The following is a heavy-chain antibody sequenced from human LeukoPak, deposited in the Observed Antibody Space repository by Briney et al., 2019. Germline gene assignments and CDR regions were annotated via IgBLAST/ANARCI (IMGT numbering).Heavy chain of an antibody. CDR2: MNPNSGNT. CDR3: ARGPSYDILTGYYDYYYYGMDV. V-gene: IGHV1-8*01. Sequence: ASVKVSCKASGYTFTSYDINWVRQATGQGLEWMGWMNPNSGNTGYAQKFQGRVTMTRNTSISTAYMELSSLRSEDTAVYYCARGPSYDILTGYYDYYYYGMDVWGQGTTVTVSS. CDR1: GYTFTSYD. J-gene: IGHJ6*02. D-gene: IGHD3-9*01.